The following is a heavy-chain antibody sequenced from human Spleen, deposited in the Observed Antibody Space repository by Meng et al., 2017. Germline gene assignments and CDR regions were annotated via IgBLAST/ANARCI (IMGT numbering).Heavy chain of an antibody. CDR1: GYRFTNYW. D-gene: IGHD4-23*01. J-gene: IGHJ4*02. Sequence: GESLKISCKGSGYRFTNYWIGWVRQMPGKGLEWMGIIYPGDSDTTYSPSFQGQVTISVDKSISTAYLQWSSLKASDTAMYYCARAYYGGNLYYFDYWGQGKLVTVYS. CDR2: IYPGDSDT. V-gene: IGHV5-51*01. CDR3: ARAYYGGNLYYFDY.